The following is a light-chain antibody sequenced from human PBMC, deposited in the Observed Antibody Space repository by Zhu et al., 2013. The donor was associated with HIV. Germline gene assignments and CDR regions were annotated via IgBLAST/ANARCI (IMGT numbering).Light chain of an antibody. J-gene: IGKJ5*01. CDR2: AAS. Sequence: EIGMTQSPVTLSVSPGERVTLSCRTSQTVTSRLAWYQQRPGLAPRLLIYAASTRAPGLPARFSGSGTGTDFTLTISRLEPEDFAVYYCQQYGSSPPITFGQGTRLEIK. CDR1: QTVTSR. V-gene: IGKV3-20*01. CDR3: QQYGSSPPIT.